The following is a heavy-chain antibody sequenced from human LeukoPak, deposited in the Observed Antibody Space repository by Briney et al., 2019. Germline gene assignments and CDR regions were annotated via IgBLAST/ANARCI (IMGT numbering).Heavy chain of an antibody. J-gene: IGHJ3*01. CDR3: ARVLLGGGAFDF. D-gene: IGHD1-26*01. Sequence: KPSETLSLTCTVSGGSISSSSYYWGWIRQPPGKGLEWIGYMYNTGRTDSKYNPSLKSRVTTSLDTSKNQFSLRLSSVTAADTALYFCARVLLGGGAFDFWGQGTMVTVSS. V-gene: IGHV4-61*05. CDR1: GGSISSSSYY. CDR2: MYNTGRTDS.